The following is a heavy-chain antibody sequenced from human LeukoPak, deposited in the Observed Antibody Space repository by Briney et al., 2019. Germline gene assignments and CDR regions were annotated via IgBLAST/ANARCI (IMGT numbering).Heavy chain of an antibody. CDR3: ARGQIQLWPRYFDY. V-gene: IGHV4-61*02. D-gene: IGHD5-18*01. CDR1: GGSISSGSYS. Sequence: SETLSLTCTVSGGSISSGSYSWGWIRQPPGKGLEWIGRIYTSGSTNYNPSLKSRVTISVDTSKNQFSLKLSSVTAADTAVYYCARGQIQLWPRYFDYWGQGTLVTVSS. J-gene: IGHJ4*02. CDR2: IYTSGST.